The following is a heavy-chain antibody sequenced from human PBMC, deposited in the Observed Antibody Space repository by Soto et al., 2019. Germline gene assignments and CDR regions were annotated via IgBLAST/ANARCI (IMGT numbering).Heavy chain of an antibody. D-gene: IGHD5-12*01. CDR1: GFTFSNYA. J-gene: IGHJ4*02. V-gene: IGHV3-23*01. CDR2: ISGSGGSK. Sequence: EVQLLESGGGLVQPGGSLRLSCAASGFTFSNYAMSWVRQAPGKGLEWVSAISGSGGSKYYADSVKGRFTISRDNSKNTLYLQMNSLRAEDTAVYYCAKDRTPSLGYSGYDCFDYWGQGTLVTVSS. CDR3: AKDRTPSLGYSGYDCFDY.